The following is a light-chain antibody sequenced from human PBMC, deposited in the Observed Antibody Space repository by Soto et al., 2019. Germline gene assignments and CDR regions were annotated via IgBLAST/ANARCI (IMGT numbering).Light chain of an antibody. CDR3: QQYSSYWT. Sequence: IVMSQSPSSLSASVGDTVTITCRASQDVDKWLAWYQQKPGKAPKLLIYKSSTLNGGVPSRFSAIGSGTEYSLTICGLQPDDVATYYCQQYSSYWTFGQGTMVEIK. CDR2: KSS. CDR1: QDVDKW. J-gene: IGKJ1*01. V-gene: IGKV1-5*03.